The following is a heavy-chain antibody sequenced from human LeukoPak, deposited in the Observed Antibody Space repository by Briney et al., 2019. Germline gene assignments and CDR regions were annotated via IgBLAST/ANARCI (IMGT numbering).Heavy chain of an antibody. CDR2: INPNSGGT. D-gene: IGHD5-24*01. CDR1: GYTFTGYY. Sequence: ASVKVSCKASGYTFTGYYMNWVRQAPGQGLEWMGWINPNSGGTNYAQKFQGRVTMTRDTSISTAYLELSRLRSDDTAVYYCATFPREYYYGMDVWGQGTTVTVSS. CDR3: ATFPREYYYGMDV. V-gene: IGHV1-2*02. J-gene: IGHJ6*02.